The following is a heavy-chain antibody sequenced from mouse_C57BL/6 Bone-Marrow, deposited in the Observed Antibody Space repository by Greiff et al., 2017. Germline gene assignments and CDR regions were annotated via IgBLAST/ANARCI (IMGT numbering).Heavy chain of an antibody. J-gene: IGHJ1*03. CDR1: GYTFTSYG. CDR3: AKKGIYYYGSRYCDV. CDR2: IYPRSGNT. V-gene: IGHV1-81*01. D-gene: IGHD1-1*01. Sequence: QVQLQQSGAELARPGASVKLSCKASGYTFTSYGISWVKQRTGQGLEWIGEIYPRSGNTYYNEKFKGKATLTADKSSSTAYMELRSLTSEDSAVYFCAKKGIYYYGSRYCDVWGTGTTVTVSS.